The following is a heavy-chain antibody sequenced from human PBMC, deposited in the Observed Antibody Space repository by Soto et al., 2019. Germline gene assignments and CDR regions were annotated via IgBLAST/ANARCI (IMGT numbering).Heavy chain of an antibody. CDR3: ARALGGYDILTGYYDAFDI. CDR2: INPNSGGT. J-gene: IGHJ3*02. V-gene: IGHV1-2*04. D-gene: IGHD3-9*01. CDR1: GYTFTGYY. Sequence: ASVKVSCKASGYTFTGYYMHWVRQAPGQGLEWMGWINPNSGGTNYAQKFQGWVTMTRDTSISTAYMELSRLRSDDTAVYYCARALGGYDILTGYYDAFDIWGQGTMVTVSS.